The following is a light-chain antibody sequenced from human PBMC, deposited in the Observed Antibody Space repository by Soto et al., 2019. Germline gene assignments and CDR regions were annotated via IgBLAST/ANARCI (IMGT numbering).Light chain of an antibody. Sequence: DIKLTQSPSFLAASVGDRGTITCRASKDVSDYLAWYQHAPGKAPTLLIYAAYTLQSGVPSRFSGSGSGTEFSLPIISLQPEDFATYYCQYLNGAPTITFGQGTRLDIK. V-gene: IGKV1-9*01. CDR1: KDVSDY. CDR3: QYLNGAPTIT. J-gene: IGKJ5*01. CDR2: AAY.